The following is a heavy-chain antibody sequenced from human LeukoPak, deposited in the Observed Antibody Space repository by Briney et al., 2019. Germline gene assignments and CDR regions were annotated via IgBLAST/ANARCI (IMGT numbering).Heavy chain of an antibody. CDR2: IKQDGGEI. CDR3: ARLHYYDSSGYYDY. J-gene: IGHJ4*02. D-gene: IGHD3-22*01. CDR1: GFPLSDYW. Sequence: GGSLRLSCAASGFPLSDYWMSWVRQAPGKGLEWVANIKQDGGEIYYVDSVKGRFTISRDNAKNSLYLQMNSLRAEDTALYYCARLHYYDSSGYYDYWGQGTLVTVSS. V-gene: IGHV3-7*03.